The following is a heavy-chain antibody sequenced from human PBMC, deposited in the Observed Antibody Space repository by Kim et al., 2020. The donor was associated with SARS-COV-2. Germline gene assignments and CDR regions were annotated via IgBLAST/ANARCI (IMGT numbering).Heavy chain of an antibody. CDR2: ISSSSSYI. V-gene: IGHV3-21*01. Sequence: GGSLRLSCAASGFTFSSYSMNWVRQAPGKGLEWVSSISSSSSYIYYADSVKGRFTISRDNAKNSLYLQMNSLRAEDTAVYYCAREEVYDILTGYFPYWYFDLWGRGTLVPVSS. J-gene: IGHJ2*01. CDR1: GFTFSSYS. D-gene: IGHD3-9*01. CDR3: AREEVYDILTGYFPYWYFDL.